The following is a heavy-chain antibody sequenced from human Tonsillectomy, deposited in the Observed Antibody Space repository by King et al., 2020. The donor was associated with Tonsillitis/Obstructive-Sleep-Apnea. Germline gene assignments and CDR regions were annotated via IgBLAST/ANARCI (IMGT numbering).Heavy chain of an antibody. D-gene: IGHD2-2*01. J-gene: IGHJ5*02. CDR1: GYTFTDYP. CDR3: AREGTVEPAPCGWFDP. CDR2: INTNTGNP. Sequence: QLVQSGSELKKPGASVKVSCKASGYTFTDYPINWVRQAPGQGLEWMGWINTNTGNPMYAQDFTGRFVFLLDTSVSTAYLQITSLKAEDTAVYYCAREGTVEPAPCGWFDPWGQGTLVTVSS. V-gene: IGHV7-4-1*02.